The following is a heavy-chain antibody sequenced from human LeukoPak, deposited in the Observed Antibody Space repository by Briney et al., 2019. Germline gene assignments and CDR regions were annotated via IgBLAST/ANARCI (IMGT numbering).Heavy chain of an antibody. D-gene: IGHD2-21*02. V-gene: IGHV1-69*13. Sequence: SVTVSCKASVGTSSSYAISWVRQAPGQGLEWMGGIIPIFGTANYAQKFQGRVTITADESTSTAYMELSSLRSEDTAVYYCARVGGDFDYYYYGMDVWGQGTTVTVSS. CDR1: VGTSSSYA. J-gene: IGHJ6*02. CDR3: ARVGGDFDYYYYGMDV. CDR2: IIPIFGTA.